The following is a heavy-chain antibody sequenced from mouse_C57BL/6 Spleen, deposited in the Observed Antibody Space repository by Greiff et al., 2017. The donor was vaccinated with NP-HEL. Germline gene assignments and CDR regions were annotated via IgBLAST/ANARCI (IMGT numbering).Heavy chain of an antibody. V-gene: IGHV1-26*01. J-gene: IGHJ2*01. Sequence: VQLQQSGPELVKPGASVKISCKASGYTFTDYYMNWVKQSHGKSLEWIGDINPNNGGTSYNQKFKGKATLTVDKSSSTAYMELRSLTSEDSAVYYCARDYLLLRSYYFDYWGQGTTLTVSS. CDR1: GYTFTDYY. CDR3: ARDYLLLRSYYFDY. D-gene: IGHD1-1*01. CDR2: INPNNGGT.